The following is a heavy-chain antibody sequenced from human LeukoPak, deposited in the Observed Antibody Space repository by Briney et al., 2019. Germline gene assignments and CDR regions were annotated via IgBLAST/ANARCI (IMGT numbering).Heavy chain of an antibody. CDR3: ARVYRKTYKWNDQPDY. CDR2: INHSGST. D-gene: IGHD1-20*01. CDR1: GGSFSGYY. V-gene: IGHV4-34*01. J-gene: IGHJ4*02. Sequence: PSETLSLTCAVYGGSFSGYYWSWIRQPPGKGLEWIGEINHSGSTNYNPSLKSRVTISVDTSKNQFSLKLNSVTAADTAVYYCARVYRKTYKWNDQPDYWGQGTLVTVSS.